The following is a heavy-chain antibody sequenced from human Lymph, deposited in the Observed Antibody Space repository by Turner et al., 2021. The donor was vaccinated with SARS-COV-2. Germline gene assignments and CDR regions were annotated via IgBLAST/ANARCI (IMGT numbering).Heavy chain of an antibody. J-gene: IGHJ3*02. CDR2: IDESGST. CDR3: ARNAYDLWSGYCSGNALGI. D-gene: IGHD3-3*01. CDR1: GGSISSSSYC. Sequence: QLQLQASGPGLVKPPETLSLTCTISGGSISSSSYCWGWIRQPPGKGQEWSGSIDESGSTNYNPSLKMRVTISVDTSKNQCSLKLSSVTAADTAVYYCARNAYDLWSGYCSGNALGIWGQGTIVTVSS. V-gene: IGHV4-39*01.